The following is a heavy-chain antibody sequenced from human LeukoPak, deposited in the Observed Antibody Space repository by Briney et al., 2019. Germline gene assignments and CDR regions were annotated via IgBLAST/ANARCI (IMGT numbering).Heavy chain of an antibody. V-gene: IGHV3-21*06. CDR1: GFTFNIYT. CDR3: AREVFSGDYSPQYYYYGMDV. CDR2: ISGTSTYI. J-gene: IGHJ6*02. D-gene: IGHD4-17*01. Sequence: GGSLRLSCAAPGFTFNIYTINWVRQAPGKGLEWVSSISGTSTYIYYADSMKGRVTISRDYSKNSLYLQMDSLRAEDTAVYYCAREVFSGDYSPQYYYYGMDVWGQGTTVTVSS.